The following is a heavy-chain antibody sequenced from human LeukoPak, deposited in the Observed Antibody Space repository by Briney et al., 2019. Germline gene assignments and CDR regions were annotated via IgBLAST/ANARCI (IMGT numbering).Heavy chain of an antibody. J-gene: IGHJ4*02. D-gene: IGHD1-26*01. V-gene: IGHV1-2*02. Sequence: GASVKVSCKASGYTFTAYYMHWVRQAPGQGLEWMGWINPNSGDTNYAQKFQGRVTMTRDTSISTAYMELSRLRSDDTAVYYCARELTQSGSYYGDFGYWGQGTLVTVSS. CDR2: INPNSGDT. CDR1: GYTFTAYY. CDR3: ARELTQSGSYYGDFGY.